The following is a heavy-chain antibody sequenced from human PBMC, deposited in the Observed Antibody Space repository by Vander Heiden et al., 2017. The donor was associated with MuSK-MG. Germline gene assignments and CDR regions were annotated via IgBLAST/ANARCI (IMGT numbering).Heavy chain of an antibody. J-gene: IGHJ4*02. D-gene: IGHD3-16*01. Sequence: QVQLQESGPGLVKPSETLSLTCTVSGGSISSYYWSWIRQPPGKGLEWIGYIYYSGSTNYNPSLKSRVTISVDTSKNQFSLKLSSVTAADTAVYYCARQEGLGAGILYWGQGTLVTVSS. CDR2: IYYSGST. CDR1: GGSISSYY. V-gene: IGHV4-59*08. CDR3: ARQEGLGAGILY.